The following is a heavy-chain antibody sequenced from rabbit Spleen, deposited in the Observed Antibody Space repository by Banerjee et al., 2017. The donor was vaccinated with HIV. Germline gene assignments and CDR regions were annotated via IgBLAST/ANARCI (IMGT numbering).Heavy chain of an antibody. Sequence: QEQLVESGGDLVKPEGSLTLTCTASGFDFSTYGVSWVRQAPGKGLEWIGYIDPVFGITYYASWVNGRFTISSHNAQNTLYLQLNSLTVADTATYFCVRGASSSGYYSLWGQGTLVTVS. CDR3: VRGASSSGYYSL. V-gene: IGHV1S47*01. J-gene: IGHJ4*01. D-gene: IGHD1-1*01. CDR2: IDPVFGIT. CDR1: GFDFSTYG.